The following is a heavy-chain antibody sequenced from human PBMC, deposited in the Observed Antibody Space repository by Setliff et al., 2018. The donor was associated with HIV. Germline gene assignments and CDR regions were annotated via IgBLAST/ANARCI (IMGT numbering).Heavy chain of an antibody. CDR1: GYTFTTFG. D-gene: IGHD3-10*01. CDR3: ARDGWELDRGRADYFDY. J-gene: IGHJ4*02. Sequence: GASVKVSCKASGYTFTTFGISWVRQAPGQGLEWMGWINAGNGDTEYSQKFQGRVTIDRDTSATTAYMELRSLRSEDTAVYYCARDGWELDRGRADYFDYWGQGALVTVSS. V-gene: IGHV1-18*01. CDR2: INAGNGDT.